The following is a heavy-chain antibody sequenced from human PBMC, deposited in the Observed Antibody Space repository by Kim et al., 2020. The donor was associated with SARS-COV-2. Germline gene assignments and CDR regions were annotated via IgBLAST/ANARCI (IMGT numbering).Heavy chain of an antibody. J-gene: IGHJ3*02. Sequence: GRTYYADAVKGRFTISRHIPKNTVFLQMNSLRREDTASYYCVREKWGAFDIWGLGTMVAVSS. CDR2: GRT. D-gene: IGHD2-8*01. V-gene: IGHV3-53*04. CDR3: VREKWGAFDI.